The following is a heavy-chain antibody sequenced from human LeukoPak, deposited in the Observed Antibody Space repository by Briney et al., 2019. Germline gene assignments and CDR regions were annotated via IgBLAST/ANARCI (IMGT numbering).Heavy chain of an antibody. CDR1: GFTFSSYT. Sequence: PGGSLRLSCAASGFTFSSYTMDWVRQAPGKGLEWVSSISSGSSYIYYADSVKGRFTISRDNAKNSLYLQMNSLRAEDTAVYYCARGKGMVGASSYDYWGQGTLVTVSS. V-gene: IGHV3-21*01. D-gene: IGHD1-26*01. CDR2: ISSGSSYI. J-gene: IGHJ4*02. CDR3: ARGKGMVGASSYDY.